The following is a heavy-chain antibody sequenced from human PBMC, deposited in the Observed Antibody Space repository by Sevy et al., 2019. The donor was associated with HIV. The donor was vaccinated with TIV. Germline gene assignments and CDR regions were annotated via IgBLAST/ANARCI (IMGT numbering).Heavy chain of an antibody. CDR3: ARHARSQGIGTAAVTGSIDS. J-gene: IGHJ4*02. D-gene: IGHD1-26*01. Sequence: GESLKISCQTSGYTFRSYWIGWVRQMPGKGLEWMGIIYPGDSETKYSPSFQGHITISADESISTAYLEWSSLKASDSAMYYCARHARSQGIGTAAVTGSIDSWGLGTLVTVSS. CDR2: IYPGDSET. V-gene: IGHV5-51*01. CDR1: GYTFRSYW.